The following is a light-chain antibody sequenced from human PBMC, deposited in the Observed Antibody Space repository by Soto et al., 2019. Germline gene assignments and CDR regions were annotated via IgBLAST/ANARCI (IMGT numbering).Light chain of an antibody. CDR3: ASYGGNNNLL. Sequence: QSALTQPPSASGSPGQSVTISCTGTSSDVGRYNFVSWYQQHPGKAPKLIICEVTKRPSGVPDRFSGSKSGNTASLTVSRLQAEDEADYYCASYGGNNNLLFGGGTKLTVL. CDR2: EVT. CDR1: SSDVGRYNF. V-gene: IGLV2-8*01. J-gene: IGLJ2*01.